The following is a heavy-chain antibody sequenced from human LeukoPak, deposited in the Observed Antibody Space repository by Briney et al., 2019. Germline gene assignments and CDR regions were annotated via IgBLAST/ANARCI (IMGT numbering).Heavy chain of an antibody. CDR2: IHPHRGGS. CDR3: VREGNQLLSKNFDD. V-gene: IGHV1-2*02. D-gene: IGHD2-2*01. Sequence: SSVKVSCKASGFTFSGHYINWVRQAPGQGLEWMGYIHPHRGGSSSPQKFQGRVTMPTDTSISAVYMALSSLTYDDTAMYECVREGNQLLSKNFDDWGEESLVTVSP. J-gene: IGHJ4*02. CDR1: GFTFSGHY.